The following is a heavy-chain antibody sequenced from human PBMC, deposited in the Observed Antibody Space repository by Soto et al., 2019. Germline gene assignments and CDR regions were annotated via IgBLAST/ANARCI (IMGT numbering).Heavy chain of an antibody. D-gene: IGHD3-10*01. Sequence: QVQLQQWGAGLLKPSETLSLTCAVYGGSFSGYYWSWIRQPPGKGLEWIGEINHSGSTNYNPSLKSRDTISVDTSKNQFSLKLSSVTAADTAVYYCARGDYYGSGTRNYYYYMDVWGKGTTVTVSS. CDR2: INHSGST. CDR3: ARGDYYGSGTRNYYYYMDV. V-gene: IGHV4-34*01. CDR1: GGSFSGYY. J-gene: IGHJ6*03.